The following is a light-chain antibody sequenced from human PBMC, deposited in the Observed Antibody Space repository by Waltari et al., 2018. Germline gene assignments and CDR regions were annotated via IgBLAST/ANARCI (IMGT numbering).Light chain of an antibody. V-gene: IGKV3-11*01. Sequence: EIVLTQSPATLSLSQGERAPLSCRASQSVSSYLAWYQQNPGQAPRLLIYDASNRATGIPARFSGSGSGTDFTLTISSLEPEDFAVYYCQQRSNWPGTFGQGTKLEIK. CDR3: QQRSNWPGT. CDR2: DAS. CDR1: QSVSSY. J-gene: IGKJ2*01.